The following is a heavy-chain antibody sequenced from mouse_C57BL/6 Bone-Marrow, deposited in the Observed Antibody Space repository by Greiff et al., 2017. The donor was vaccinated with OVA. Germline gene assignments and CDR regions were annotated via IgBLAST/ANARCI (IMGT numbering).Heavy chain of an antibody. CDR2: ISNLAYSI. V-gene: IGHV5-15*01. CDR1: GFTFSDYG. CDR3: ARRWYFDV. J-gene: IGHJ1*03. Sequence: EVQLVESGGGLVQPGGSLKLSCAASGFTFSDYGMAWVRQAPRKGPEWVAFISNLAYSIYYADTVTGRFTFSRENAKNTLYLEMSSLRSEDTAMYYCARRWYFDVWGTGTTVTVSS.